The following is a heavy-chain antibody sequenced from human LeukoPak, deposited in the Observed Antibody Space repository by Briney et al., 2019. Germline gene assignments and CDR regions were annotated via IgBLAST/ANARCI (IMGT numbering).Heavy chain of an antibody. CDR1: GFTFSSYA. V-gene: IGHV3-30-3*01. D-gene: IGHD6-19*01. Sequence: GGSLRLSCAASGFTFSSYAMHWARQAPGKGLEWVAVISYDGSNKYYADSVKGRFTISRDNSKNTLYLQMNGLRAEDTAVYYCARRRYSSDPYYFDYWGQGTLVTVSS. CDR2: ISYDGSNK. CDR3: ARRRYSSDPYYFDY. J-gene: IGHJ4*02.